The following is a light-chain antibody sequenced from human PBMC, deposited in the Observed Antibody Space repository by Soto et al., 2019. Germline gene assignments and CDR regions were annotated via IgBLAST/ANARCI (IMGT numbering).Light chain of an antibody. CDR3: QQYHSFST. V-gene: IGKV1-5*03. J-gene: IGKJ1*01. CDR1: QSLDSW. Sequence: DIQMTQSPSTLSASVEDRVTITCRASQSLDSWLAWYQQKPGKPPKPLIYKTSILEFGVPSRFSGSGSGTLFTLTISSLQPDDFATYYCQQYHSFSTFGQGTKVEIK. CDR2: KTS.